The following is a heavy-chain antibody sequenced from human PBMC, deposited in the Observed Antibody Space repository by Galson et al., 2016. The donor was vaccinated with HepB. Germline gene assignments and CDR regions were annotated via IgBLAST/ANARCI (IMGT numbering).Heavy chain of an antibody. CDR2: IYISGDT. J-gene: IGHJ5*02. V-gene: IGHV4-39*07. D-gene: IGHD4-17*01. CDR1: GGSISNRSYY. Sequence: SENLSLTCTVSGGSISNRSYYWGWIRQPPGKGLEWIGRIYISGDTYYNPSLKGRAAMSLDTSKNQFSLSLRSVTAADTAVYYCARGPDSTVTPFASFDPWGQGTVGTVTS. CDR3: ARGPDSTVTPFASFDP.